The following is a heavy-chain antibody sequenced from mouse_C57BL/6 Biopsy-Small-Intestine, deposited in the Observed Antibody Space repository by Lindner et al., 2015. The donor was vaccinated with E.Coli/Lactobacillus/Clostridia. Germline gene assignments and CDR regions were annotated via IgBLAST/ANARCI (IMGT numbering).Heavy chain of an antibody. J-gene: IGHJ4*01. CDR3: ARMRDDFNAWDY. V-gene: IGHV1-53*01. D-gene: IGHD2-13*01. CDR2: INPSGGST. CDR1: GYTFTSYY. Sequence: SVKVSCKASGYTFTSYYMHWVRQAPGQGLEWTGTINPSGGSTTYAQKFQGRVAMTRDTSTSTVHMELSSLRFEDTAVYYCARMRDDFNAWDYWGQGTLVTVSS.